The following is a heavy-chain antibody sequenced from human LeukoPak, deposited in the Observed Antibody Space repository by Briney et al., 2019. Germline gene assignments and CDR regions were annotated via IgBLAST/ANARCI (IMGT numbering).Heavy chain of an antibody. CDR2: ISGSSSTV. J-gene: IGHJ4*02. V-gene: IGHV3-48*01. CDR1: GFTFNFYN. Sequence: GGSLRLSCAASGFTFNFYNMNWVRQAPGRGLEWLSYISGSSSTVHYADSVKGRFTVSRDNAKNSLYLQMDSLRAEDTAVYYCARIDSRGDLSFDFWGQGTLVTVAS. D-gene: IGHD3-22*01. CDR3: ARIDSRGDLSFDF.